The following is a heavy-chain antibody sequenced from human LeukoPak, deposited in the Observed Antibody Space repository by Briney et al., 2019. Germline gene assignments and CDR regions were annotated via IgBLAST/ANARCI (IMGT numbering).Heavy chain of an antibody. V-gene: IGHV3-21*01. Sequence: GGSLRLSCAASGFTFSSYSMNWVRQAPGKGLEWVSSISSSSSYIYYADSVKGRFTISRDNAKNSLYLQMNSLRAEDTAMYYCARDSLDAGPDYWGQGTLVTVSS. J-gene: IGHJ4*02. CDR1: GFTFSSYS. D-gene: IGHD3-9*01. CDR3: ARDSLDAGPDY. CDR2: ISSSSSYI.